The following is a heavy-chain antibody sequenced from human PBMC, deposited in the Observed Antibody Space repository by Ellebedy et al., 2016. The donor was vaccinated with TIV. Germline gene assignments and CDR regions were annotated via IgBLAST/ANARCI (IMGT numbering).Heavy chain of an antibody. D-gene: IGHD2-2*01. Sequence: GESLKISCSASGFAFEDRTMHWVRQAPGKGLEWVSLMSWDGTDTFYADSVRGRFTISRDNSRKSLSLQMNGLTTEDTGFYYCATEPTSRGYFDSWGQGTLVTVSS. CDR3: ATEPTSRGYFDS. CDR1: GFAFEDRT. J-gene: IGHJ4*02. CDR2: MSWDGTDT. V-gene: IGHV3-43*01.